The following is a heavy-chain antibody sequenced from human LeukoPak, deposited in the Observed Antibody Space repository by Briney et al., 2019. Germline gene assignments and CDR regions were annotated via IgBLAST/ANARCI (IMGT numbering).Heavy chain of an antibody. Sequence: SETLSLTCTVSGGYIITSGHYWGWIRQPPGKGLEWIGSVYYTGVTSTNPLSRSRMSISVDTSKNQFSLNLTSVTAADAAVYYCARERSSSGGHNWFDPWGQGTLVTVSS. CDR2: VYYTGVT. D-gene: IGHD4-23*01. J-gene: IGHJ5*02. CDR1: GGYIITSGHY. V-gene: IGHV4-39*07. CDR3: ARERSSSGGHNWFDP.